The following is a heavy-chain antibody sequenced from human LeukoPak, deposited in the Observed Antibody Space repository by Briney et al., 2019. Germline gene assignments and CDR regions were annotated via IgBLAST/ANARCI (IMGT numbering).Heavy chain of an antibody. CDR3: AKGGRSTGLDY. D-gene: IGHD1-1*01. CDR1: GFTVSSNYA. V-gene: IGHV3-23*01. Sequence: GGSLRLSCAASGFTVSSNYAMTWVRQAPGKGLEWVSGISGSGGSTYYVDSVKGRFTISRDNSMNTLYLQMNSLRAEDTAVYYCAKGGRSTGLDYWGQGTLVTVSS. J-gene: IGHJ4*01. CDR2: ISGSGGST.